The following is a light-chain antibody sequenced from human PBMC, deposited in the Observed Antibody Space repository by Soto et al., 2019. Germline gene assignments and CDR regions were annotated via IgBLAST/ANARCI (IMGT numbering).Light chain of an antibody. CDR2: GAS. CDR3: QQYNDWPQT. CDR1: QSVATN. J-gene: IGKJ1*01. V-gene: IGKV3-15*01. Sequence: VMTQSPATLSVSPGERVTLSSRASQSVATNLAWYQQRPGQAPRLLIYGASKRAIGLPARFSGSGSGTEFTLTISSLQSEDFAVYYCQQYNDWPQTLGQGTKVDIK.